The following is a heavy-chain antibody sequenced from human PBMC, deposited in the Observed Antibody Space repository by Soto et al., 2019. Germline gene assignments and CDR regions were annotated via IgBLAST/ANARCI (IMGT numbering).Heavy chain of an antibody. J-gene: IGHJ4*02. V-gene: IGHV3-30-3*01. CDR1: GFTFSSYA. CDR3: AREGTYYYDSSGYYYYVDY. D-gene: IGHD3-22*01. CDR2: ISYDGSNK. Sequence: QVQLVESGGGVVQPGRSLRLSCAASGFTFSSYAMHWVRQAPGKGLEWVAVISYDGSNKYYADSVKGRFTISRDNSKNTLYLQMNSLRAEDTAVYYCAREGTYYYDSSGYYYYVDYWGQGTLVTVSS.